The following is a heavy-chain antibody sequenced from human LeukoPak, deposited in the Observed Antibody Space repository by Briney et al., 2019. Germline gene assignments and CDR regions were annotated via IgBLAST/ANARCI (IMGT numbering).Heavy chain of an antibody. J-gene: IGHJ4*02. CDR1: GFTFSTYC. D-gene: IGHD1-14*01. CDR2: ICPDGTVT. V-gene: IGHV3-74*01. Sequence: GGSLRLSCAASGFTFSTYCMHWVRQAPGKGPMWVSRICPDGTVTNYADSVKARFIISRDNARNTVYLQMNSLRAEDTAVYYCARGRYYFDSWGQGTLVTVSS. CDR3: ARGRYYFDS.